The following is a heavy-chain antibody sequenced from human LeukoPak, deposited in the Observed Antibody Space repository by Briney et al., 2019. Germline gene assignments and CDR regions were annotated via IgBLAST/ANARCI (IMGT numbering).Heavy chain of an antibody. D-gene: IGHD4-11*01. CDR3: ARLRGNYFPDY. CDR1: GGSTRSGRHH. J-gene: IGHJ4*02. CDR2: LDESGRP. V-gene: IGHV4-39*07. Sequence: SETLSLTCSVSGGSTRSGRHHWAWVRQPPGKGLEFIGSLDESGRPYYNAPLKSRLTISVDTSENQFSLRLSSVTAADTAVYYCARLRGNYFPDYWGQGTLVTVSS.